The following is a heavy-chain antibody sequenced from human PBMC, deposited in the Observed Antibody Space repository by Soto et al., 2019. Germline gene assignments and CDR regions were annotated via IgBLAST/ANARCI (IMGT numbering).Heavy chain of an antibody. D-gene: IGHD3-22*01. J-gene: IGHJ6*02. CDR2: IWYDGSNK. CDR1: GFTFSSYG. Sequence: VQLVESGGGVVQPGRSLRLSCAASGFTFSSYGMHWVRQAPGKGLEWVAVIWYDGSNKYYADSVKGRFTISRDNSKNTLYLQMNSLRAEDTAVYYCARSGSSGYYYYYYGMDVWGQGTTVTVSS. V-gene: IGHV3-33*01. CDR3: ARSGSSGYYYYYYGMDV.